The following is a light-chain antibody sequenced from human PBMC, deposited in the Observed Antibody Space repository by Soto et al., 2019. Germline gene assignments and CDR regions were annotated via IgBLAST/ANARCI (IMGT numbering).Light chain of an antibody. J-gene: IGKJ4*01. V-gene: IGKV3-20*01. CDR1: QTISSYF. CDR3: QHYGNSPGLT. Sequence: EIVLTQSPGTLSLSPGERATLSCRASQTISSYFLTWYQQKPGQAPRLLIFGASSRATGIPDRFSGSGSGTDFTLTISRLEPEDFAVYYCQHYGNSPGLTFGGGTKVEIK. CDR2: GAS.